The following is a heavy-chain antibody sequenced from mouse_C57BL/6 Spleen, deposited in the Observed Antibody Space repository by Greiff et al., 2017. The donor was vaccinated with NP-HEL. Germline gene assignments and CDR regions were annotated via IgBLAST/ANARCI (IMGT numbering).Heavy chain of an antibody. CDR3: DRNYYGSSLYWYFDV. J-gene: IGHJ1*03. V-gene: IGHV1-72*01. Sequence: QVQLQQSGAELVKPGASVKLSCKASGYTFTSYWMHWVKQRPGRGLEWIGRIDPNSGGTKYNEKFKSKATLTVDKPSSTAYMQRSSLTSEDSAVYYCDRNYYGSSLYWYFDVWGTGTTVTVSS. CDR2: IDPNSGGT. D-gene: IGHD1-1*01. CDR1: GYTFTSYW.